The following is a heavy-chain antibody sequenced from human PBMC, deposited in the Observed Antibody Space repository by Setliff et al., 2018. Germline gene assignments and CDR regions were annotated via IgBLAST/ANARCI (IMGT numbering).Heavy chain of an antibody. V-gene: IGHV3-7*01. CDR2: IKQDGSEK. D-gene: IGHD2-15*01. CDR1: GFTFSSYW. Sequence: PGGSLRLSCAASGFTFSSYWTSWVRQAPGKGLEWVANIKQDGSEKYYVDSVKGRFTSSRDNAKNSLYLQMNSLRADDTAVYYCTRGYGFCSGGSCSYYGMDVWGQGTTVTVSS. J-gene: IGHJ6*02. CDR3: TRGYGFCSGGSCSYYGMDV.